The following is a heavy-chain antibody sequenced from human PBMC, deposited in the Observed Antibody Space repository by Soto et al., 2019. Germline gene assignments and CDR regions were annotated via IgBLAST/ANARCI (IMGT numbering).Heavy chain of an antibody. CDR1: GGSISSYY. J-gene: IGHJ4*02. CDR3: ARDTFDWNDGGGYYFDY. CDR2: IYYSGST. V-gene: IGHV4-59*01. D-gene: IGHD1-1*01. Sequence: QVQLQESGPGLVKPSETLSLTCTVSGGSISSYYWSWIRQPPGKGLEWIGYIYYSGSTNYNPSLKSRVTISVXXSXNXXSLKLSSVTAADTAVYYCARDTFDWNDGGGYYFDYWGQGTLVTVSS.